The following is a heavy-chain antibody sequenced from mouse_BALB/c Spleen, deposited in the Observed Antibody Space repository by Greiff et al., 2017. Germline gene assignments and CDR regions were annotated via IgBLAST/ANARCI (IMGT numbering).Heavy chain of an antibody. V-gene: IGHV1-5*01. CDR1: GYTFTSYW. CDR3: TNPYYYGSSYEFAY. D-gene: IGHD1-1*01. J-gene: IGHJ3*01. CDR2: IYPGNSDT. Sequence: EVQLQQSGTVLARPGASVKMSCKASGYTFTSYWMHWVKQRPGQGLEWIGAIYPGNSDTSYNQKFKGKAKLTAVTSTSTAYMELSSLTNEDSAVYYCTNPYYYGSSYEFAYWGQGTLVTVSA.